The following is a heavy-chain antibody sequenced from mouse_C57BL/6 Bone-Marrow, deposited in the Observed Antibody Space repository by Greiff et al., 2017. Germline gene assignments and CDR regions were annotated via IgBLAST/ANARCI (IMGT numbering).Heavy chain of an antibody. V-gene: IGHV5-16*01. D-gene: IGHD4-1*01. CDR1: GFTFSDYY. CDR3: ARDLKLGRRYWDFDV. CDR2: INYDGSST. Sequence: EVKVVESEGGLVRPGSSMKLSCTASGFTFSDYYMAWVRQVPEKGLEWVANINYDGSSTYYLDSLKSRFIISRDNAKNILYLQMSSLKSEDTATYYCARDLKLGRRYWDFDVWGTGTTVTVSS. J-gene: IGHJ1*03.